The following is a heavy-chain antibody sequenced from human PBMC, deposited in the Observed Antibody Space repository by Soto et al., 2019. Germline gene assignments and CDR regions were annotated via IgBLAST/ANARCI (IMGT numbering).Heavy chain of an antibody. D-gene: IGHD3-10*01. CDR1: GFTFSSYG. CDR2: IWYDGSNK. Sequence: QVQLVESGGGVVQPGRSLRLSCAASGFTFSSYGMHWVRQAPGKGLEWVAVIWYDGSNKYYADSVKGRFTISRDNSKNTLYLQMNSLRAEDTAVYYCARGPRYGSGSYYRSDFDPWGQGTLVTVSS. J-gene: IGHJ5*02. V-gene: IGHV3-33*01. CDR3: ARGPRYGSGSYYRSDFDP.